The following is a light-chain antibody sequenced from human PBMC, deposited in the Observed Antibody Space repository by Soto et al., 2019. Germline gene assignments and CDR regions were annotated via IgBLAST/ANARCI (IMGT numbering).Light chain of an antibody. CDR3: EAWDDSLSGPV. J-gene: IGLJ2*01. V-gene: IGLV1-47*01. Sequence: QSVLTQPPSASGTPGQRVTISCSGSSSNIGSNYVYWYQQLPGTAPKLLIYRNNQRPSGVPDRFSGSKSGTSASLAISGLRSEDEAHYYCEAWDDSLSGPVFGGGTKLTVL. CDR1: SSNIGSNY. CDR2: RNN.